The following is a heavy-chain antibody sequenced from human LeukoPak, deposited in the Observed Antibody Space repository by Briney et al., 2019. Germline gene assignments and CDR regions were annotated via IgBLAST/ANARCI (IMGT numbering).Heavy chain of an antibody. J-gene: IGHJ4*02. CDR2: ISAYNVNT. D-gene: IGHD3-10*01. CDR1: VYTFTSYG. Sequence: ASVKVSCKASVYTFTSYGISWVRQAPRQGLECMGWISAYNVNTNYAQKLQGRVTMTTDTSTSTAYMELRSLRSADTAVYYCARDRVVRPKTSIDYGGQGTLVTVSS. CDR3: ARDRVVRPKTSIDY. V-gene: IGHV1-18*01.